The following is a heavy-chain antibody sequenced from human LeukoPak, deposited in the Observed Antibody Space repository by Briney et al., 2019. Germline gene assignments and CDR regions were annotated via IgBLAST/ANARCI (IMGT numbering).Heavy chain of an antibody. Sequence: GASVKVSCKASGYTFTGYYIHWVRQAPGQGLEWMGWINPNSGGTNYAQKFQGRVTMTRDTSISTAYMELRSLRSDDTAVYYCARGRDGYNPTADYWGQGTLVTVSS. CDR1: GYTFTGYY. CDR2: INPNSGGT. J-gene: IGHJ4*02. CDR3: ARGRDGYNPTADY. D-gene: IGHD5-24*01. V-gene: IGHV1-2*02.